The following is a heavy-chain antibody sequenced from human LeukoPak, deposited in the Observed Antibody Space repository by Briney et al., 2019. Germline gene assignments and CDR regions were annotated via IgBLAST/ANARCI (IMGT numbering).Heavy chain of an antibody. J-gene: IGHJ6*02. D-gene: IGHD1-26*01. CDR1: GFTFRSYT. V-gene: IGHV3-23*01. CDR3: SKDVRVGGGGMDV. CDR2: ISGSGGST. Sequence: GGSLRLSCAASGFTFRSYTMSWVRQTPGKGLEWVSTISGSGGSTYLADSVKGRFTISRDNSKNTLYLQMNSLRGEDTAVYYCSKDVRVGGGGMDVWGQGNQITVSS.